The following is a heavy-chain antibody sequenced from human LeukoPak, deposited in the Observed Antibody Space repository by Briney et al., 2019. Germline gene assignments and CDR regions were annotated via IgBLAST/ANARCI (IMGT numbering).Heavy chain of an antibody. CDR3: ASGVYYYDSSGYYPSWEY. D-gene: IGHD3-22*01. J-gene: IGHJ4*02. Sequence: GRSLRISCAASGFDFSLYAMHWVRQAPGKGLGWVAFIWYDGTNKYYAESVKGRFTISRDNSKNTLYLQMNSLRAEDTAVYYCASGVYYYDSSGYYPSWEYWGQGTLVTVSS. CDR1: GFDFSLYA. CDR2: IWYDGTNK. V-gene: IGHV3-33*01.